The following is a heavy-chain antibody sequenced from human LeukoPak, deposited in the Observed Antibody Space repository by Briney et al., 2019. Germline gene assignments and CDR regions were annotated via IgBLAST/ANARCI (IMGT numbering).Heavy chain of an antibody. J-gene: IGHJ4*02. D-gene: IGHD3-22*01. CDR1: GFTFSSYE. V-gene: IGHV3-48*03. Sequence: GGSLRLSCAASGFTFSSYEMNWVRQAPGKGLEWVSYISSSGSTIYYADSVKGRFTISRDNAKNSLYLQMNSLRAEDTAVYYCARGPPTLNMIVVAMPIYWGQGTLVTVSS. CDR2: ISSSGSTI. CDR3: ARGPPTLNMIVVAMPIY.